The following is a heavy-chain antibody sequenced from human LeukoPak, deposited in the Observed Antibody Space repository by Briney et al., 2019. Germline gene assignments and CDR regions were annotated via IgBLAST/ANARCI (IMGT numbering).Heavy chain of an antibody. J-gene: IGHJ4*02. D-gene: IGHD6-13*01. CDR1: GFTVSNNY. Sequence: GGSLRLSCAASGFTVSNNYMSWVRQAPGKGREWVSVIYSGGSTYYADSVKGRFTISRDNSKNTLYLQMNSLRAGDTAVYYCASAEHRIAAAAALFDYWGQGTLVTVSS. V-gene: IGHV3-53*01. CDR3: ASAEHRIAAAAALFDY. CDR2: IYSGGST.